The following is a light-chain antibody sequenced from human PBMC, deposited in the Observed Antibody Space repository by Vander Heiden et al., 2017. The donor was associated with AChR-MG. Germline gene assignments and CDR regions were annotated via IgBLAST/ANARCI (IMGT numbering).Light chain of an antibody. CDR1: SSDVGSYNL. CDR3: CSYAGSDTYV. Sequence: SALTQPASVSGSPGQSLTITCTGSSSDVGSYNLVSWYQHHPGNAPKLLIYEGSQRPSGVSNRFSGSKSGNAASLTISGLQAEDEADYYCCSYAGSDTYVFGSGTKVTVL. V-gene: IGLV2-23*01. CDR2: EGS. J-gene: IGLJ1*01.